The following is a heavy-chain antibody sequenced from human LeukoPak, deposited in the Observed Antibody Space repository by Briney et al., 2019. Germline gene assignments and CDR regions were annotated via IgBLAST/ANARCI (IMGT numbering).Heavy chain of an antibody. CDR3: ARDITLGVVVTADYYYYGMGV. V-gene: IGHV3-30-3*01. D-gene: IGHD2-21*02. CDR2: ISYDGSNK. J-gene: IGHJ6*02. Sequence: GGSLRLSCAASGFTFSSYAMHWVRQAPGKGLEWVAVISYDGSNKYYADSVKGRFTISRDNSKNTLYLQMNSLRAEDTAVYYCARDITLGVVVTADYYYYGMGVWGQGTTVTVSS. CDR1: GFTFSSYA.